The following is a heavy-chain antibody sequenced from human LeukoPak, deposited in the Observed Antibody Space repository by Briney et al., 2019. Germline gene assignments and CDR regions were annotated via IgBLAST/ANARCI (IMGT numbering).Heavy chain of an antibody. CDR3: ARETYDSSGYYIDAFDI. D-gene: IGHD3-22*01. CDR2: ISAYNGNT. Sequence: ASVKVSCKASGYTFTSYGISWVRQAPGQGLEWMGWISAYNGNTNYAQKLQGRVTMTTDTSTSTAYMELRSLRSDDTAVYYCARETYDSSGYYIDAFDIWGQGTMVTVSS. J-gene: IGHJ3*02. CDR1: GYTFTSYG. V-gene: IGHV1-18*01.